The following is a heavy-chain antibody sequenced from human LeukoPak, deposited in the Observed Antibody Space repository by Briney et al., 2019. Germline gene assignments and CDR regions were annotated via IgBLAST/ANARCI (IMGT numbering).Heavy chain of an antibody. Sequence: ASVKVSCKASGYTFTSYYMHWVRQAPGQGLEWMGWINPNSGGTNYAQKFQGRVTMTRDTSISIAYMELSRLRSDDTAVYYCAREEFIAVTTTISGFDPWGQGTLVTVSS. V-gene: IGHV1-2*02. D-gene: IGHD6-19*01. CDR1: GYTFTSYY. CDR3: AREEFIAVTTTISGFDP. CDR2: INPNSGGT. J-gene: IGHJ5*02.